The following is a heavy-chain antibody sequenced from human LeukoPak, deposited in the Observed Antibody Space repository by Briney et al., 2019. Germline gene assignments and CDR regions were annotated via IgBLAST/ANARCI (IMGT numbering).Heavy chain of an antibody. V-gene: IGHV3-30*02. CDR3: AKDPSVVSGWYPPGYFDY. J-gene: IGHJ4*02. D-gene: IGHD6-19*01. Sequence: PGGSLRLSCAASGFTFSSYGMHWVRQAPGKGLEWVAFIRYDGSNKYYADSVKGRFTISRDNSKNTLYLQMNSLRAEDTAVYYCAKDPSVVSGWYPPGYFDYWGQGTLVTVSS. CDR1: GFTFSSYG. CDR2: IRYDGSNK.